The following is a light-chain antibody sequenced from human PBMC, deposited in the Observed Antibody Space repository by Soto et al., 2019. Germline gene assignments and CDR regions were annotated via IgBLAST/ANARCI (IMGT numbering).Light chain of an antibody. V-gene: IGKV3-20*01. CDR1: QSVSSSY. CDR2: GAS. J-gene: IGKJ5*01. Sequence: SSSTLSLSPGERATYTCRASQSVSSSYLAWYQQKPGQAPRLLIYGASSRATGIPDRFSGSGSGTDFTLTISRLEPEDFAVYYCQQYGSSHFTFGQGTRLEIK. CDR3: QQYGSSHFT.